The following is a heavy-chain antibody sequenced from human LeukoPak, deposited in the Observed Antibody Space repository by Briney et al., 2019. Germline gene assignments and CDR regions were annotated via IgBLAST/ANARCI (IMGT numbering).Heavy chain of an antibody. CDR2: VNPSGST. CDR1: GGSFSGYY. D-gene: IGHD1-1*01. CDR3: SRRATRVYYMDV. V-gene: IGHV4-34*01. J-gene: IGHJ6*03. Sequence: SETLSLTCAVYGGSFSGYYWSWIRQSPGKGLEWIGEVNPSGSTNYNPSLKSRVTISLDTSNNQFSLNLTSVTAADTAVYYCSRRATRVYYMDVWGTGITVTVSS.